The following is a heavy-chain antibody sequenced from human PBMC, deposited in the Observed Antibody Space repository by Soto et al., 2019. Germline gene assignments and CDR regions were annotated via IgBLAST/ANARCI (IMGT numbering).Heavy chain of an antibody. D-gene: IGHD2-15*01. CDR3: ARDHCIGGICYSNMGDWHFDV. CDR2: IYYSGST. J-gene: IGHJ2*01. V-gene: IGHV4-59*01. Sequence: PSETLSLTCTVSGGSISSYYWSWIRQPPGKGLEWIGYIYYSGSTNYNPSLKSRVTISVDTSKNQFSLKLSSVTAADTAVYYCARDHCIGGICYSNMGDWHFDVWGRGTLGTVS. CDR1: GGSISSYY.